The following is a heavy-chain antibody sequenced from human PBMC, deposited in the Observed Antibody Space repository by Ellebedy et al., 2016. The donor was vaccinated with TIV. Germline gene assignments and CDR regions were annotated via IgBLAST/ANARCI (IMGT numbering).Heavy chain of an antibody. V-gene: IGHV3-74*01. D-gene: IGHD5-18*01. CDR1: GFTFSSYW. Sequence: GGSLRLSXAASGFTFSSYWMHWVRQAPGKGLVWVSRINSDGSSTSYADSVKGRFTISRDNAKNTLYLQMNSLRAEDTAVYYCAREGYSYGSGLRSWGQGTLVTVSS. CDR3: AREGYSYGSGLRS. CDR2: INSDGSST. J-gene: IGHJ4*02.